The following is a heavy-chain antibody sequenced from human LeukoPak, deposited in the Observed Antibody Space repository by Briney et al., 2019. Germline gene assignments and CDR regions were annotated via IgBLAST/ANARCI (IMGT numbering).Heavy chain of an antibody. CDR2: IIPIFGTA. V-gene: IGHV1-69*01. D-gene: IGHD1-26*01. Sequence: SVKVSCKASGGTFSSYAISWVRQAPGQGLEWMGGIIPIFGTANYAQKLQGRVTITADESTSTAYMELSSLRSEDTAVYYCAREDSGSYYGIFYYYGMDVWGQGTTVTVSS. J-gene: IGHJ6*02. CDR1: GGTFSSYA. CDR3: AREDSGSYYGIFYYYGMDV.